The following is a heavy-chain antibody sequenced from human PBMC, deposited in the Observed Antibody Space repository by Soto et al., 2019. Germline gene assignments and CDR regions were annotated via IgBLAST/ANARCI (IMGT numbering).Heavy chain of an antibody. Sequence: QVQLVESGGGVVQPGRSLRLSCAASGFTFSSYAMYWVRQAPGKGLEGVAVISYDGINKYYADSVKGRFTLSRDNSKNTLYLQMNSLRAEDTAVYYCARDMSTTVTTQGWGQGTMVTVSS. CDR2: ISYDGINK. D-gene: IGHD4-17*01. V-gene: IGHV3-30-3*01. CDR3: ARDMSTTVTTQG. J-gene: IGHJ4*02. CDR1: GFTFSSYA.